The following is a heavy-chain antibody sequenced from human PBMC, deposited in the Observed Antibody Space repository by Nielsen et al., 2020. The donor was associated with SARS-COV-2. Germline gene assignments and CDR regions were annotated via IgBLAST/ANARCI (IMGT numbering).Heavy chain of an antibody. CDR3: ATDYRITVAARRYIMDV. D-gene: IGHD6-19*01. CDR2: LWHDRSTE. V-gene: IGHV3-33*08. CDR1: GFSFSSYG. Sequence: GESPKISCAASGFSFSSYGMHWVRQAPGKGLEWVAVLWHDRSTEYYADSVKGRFTISRDNSKNTLYLQMNSLRAEDTAVYYCATDYRITVAARRYIMDVWGQGTTVTVSS. J-gene: IGHJ6*02.